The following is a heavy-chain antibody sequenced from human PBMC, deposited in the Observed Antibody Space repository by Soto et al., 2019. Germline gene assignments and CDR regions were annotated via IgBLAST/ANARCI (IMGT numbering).Heavy chain of an antibody. J-gene: IGHJ4*02. CDR3: ALPYAGDPAGFDY. V-gene: IGHV3-74*01. CDR1: GFTFSDYW. Sequence: GGSLTLSCEPSGFTFSDYWIHWVRQAPGRGLVWVSRVQGNGIGTNYADSVEGRFTISRDNAKNTVYLQMNGLRSDDTALYYCALPYAGDPAGFDYWGQGTLVTVSS. CDR2: VQGNGIGT. D-gene: IGHD2-21*02.